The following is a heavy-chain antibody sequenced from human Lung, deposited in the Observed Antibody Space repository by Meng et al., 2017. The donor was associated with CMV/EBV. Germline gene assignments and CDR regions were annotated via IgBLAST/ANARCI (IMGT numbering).Heavy chain of an antibody. J-gene: IGHJ6*02. Sequence: GEXXKISCEVSGFTFSNYWMSWVRQAPGKGLEWVANIKQDGSEKNYVDSVRGRFTISRDNAKNSLWLHMNSLRVEDSAVYYCSSLSSNYGMDVWGQGTTVTVSS. CDR3: SSLSSNYGMDV. CDR2: IKQDGSEK. CDR1: GFTFSNYW. V-gene: IGHV3-7*01.